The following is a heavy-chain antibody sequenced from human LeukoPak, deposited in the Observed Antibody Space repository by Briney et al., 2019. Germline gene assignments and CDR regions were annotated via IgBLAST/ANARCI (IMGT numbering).Heavy chain of an antibody. Sequence: SVKVSCKASGGTFSSYAISWVRQAPGQGLEWMGRIIPILGIANYAQKFQGRVTITADKSTSTAYMELSSLRSEDTAVYYCAREEGSYYDFWSGYFPLGYWGQGTLVTVSS. CDR2: IIPILGIA. V-gene: IGHV1-69*04. D-gene: IGHD3-3*01. CDR1: GGTFSSYA. CDR3: AREEGSYYDFWSGYFPLGY. J-gene: IGHJ4*02.